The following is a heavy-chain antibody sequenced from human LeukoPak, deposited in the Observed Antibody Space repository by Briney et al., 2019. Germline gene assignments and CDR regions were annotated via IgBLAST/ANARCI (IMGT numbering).Heavy chain of an antibody. V-gene: IGHV3-7*01. CDR3: ARGLTYYYGSGVDY. Sequence: GGSLRLSCAASGFTFSSHWMSWVRQAPGKGLEWVANIKQDGSEKYYVDSVKGRFTISRDNAKNSLYLQMNSLRAEDTAVYYCARGLTYYYGSGVDYWGQGTLVTVSS. D-gene: IGHD3-10*01. CDR2: IKQDGSEK. CDR1: GFTFSSHW. J-gene: IGHJ4*02.